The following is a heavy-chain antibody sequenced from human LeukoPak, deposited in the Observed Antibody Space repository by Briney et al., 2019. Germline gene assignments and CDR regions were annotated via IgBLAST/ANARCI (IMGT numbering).Heavy chain of an antibody. Sequence: GGSLRLSCAASGFTFSSYGMSWVRQAPGKGLEWVSAISGSGGSTYYADSVKGRFTISRDNAKNTLYLQMNSLRAEDTAVYYCAKDRPLFGGVIVLDAFDIWGQGTMVTVSS. CDR2: ISGSGGST. CDR1: GFTFSSYG. J-gene: IGHJ3*02. D-gene: IGHD3-16*02. CDR3: AKDRPLFGGVIVLDAFDI. V-gene: IGHV3-23*01.